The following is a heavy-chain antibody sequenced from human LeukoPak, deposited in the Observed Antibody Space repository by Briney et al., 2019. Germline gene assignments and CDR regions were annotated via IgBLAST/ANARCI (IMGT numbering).Heavy chain of an antibody. CDR1: GFTFSDSC. V-gene: IGHV3-11*01. CDR3: ARGNLFPAY. Sequence: GGSLRLSCAASGFTFSDSCMSWIRQAPGKGLEWVSYISTGGSTIYYADSVKGRFTISRDNAKNSLYLQMNSLRAEDTAVYYCARGNLFPAYWGQGTLVTVSS. J-gene: IGHJ4*02. CDR2: ISTGGSTI.